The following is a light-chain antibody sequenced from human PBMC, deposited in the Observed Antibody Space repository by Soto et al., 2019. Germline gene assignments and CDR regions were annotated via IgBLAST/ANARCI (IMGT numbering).Light chain of an antibody. CDR1: QSVSNSY. CDR3: QQYDSSPFT. Sequence: IVVTQSPDTLSLSPGERATLSCRASQSVSNSYLAWYQQKPGQAPRLLIYDASSRATCIPARFSGSGSGTDFTLTISRLEPEDFVVYYCQQYDSSPFTFGPGTKVDIK. V-gene: IGKV3-20*01. J-gene: IGKJ3*01. CDR2: DAS.